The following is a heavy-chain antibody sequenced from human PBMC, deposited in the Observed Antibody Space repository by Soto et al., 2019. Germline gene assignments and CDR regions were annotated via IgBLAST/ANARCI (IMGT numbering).Heavy chain of an antibody. CDR2: INSDGTTT. J-gene: IGHJ4*02. CDR1: GFTFSNYW. D-gene: IGHD3-16*01. V-gene: IGHV3-74*01. Sequence: EVQLVESGGGLVQPGGSLRLSCAASGFTFSNYWMHWVRQTPGEGLVWVSRINSDGTTTNYADSVKGRFTVSRDNAKNTLYLQMNSLRAEETAIYYCARGGLDAYYQDNWGQGTLVTVSS. CDR3: ARGGLDAYYQDN.